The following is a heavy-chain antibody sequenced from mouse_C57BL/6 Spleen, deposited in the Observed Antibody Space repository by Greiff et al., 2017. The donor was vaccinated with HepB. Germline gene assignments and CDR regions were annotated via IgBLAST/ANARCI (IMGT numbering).Heavy chain of an antibody. Sequence: EVKLMESGGDLVKPGGSLKLSCAASGFTFSSYGMSWVRQTPDKRLEWVATISSGGSYTYYPDSVKGRFTISRDNAKNTLYLQMSSLKSEDTAMYYWARQIYYDYDGAYWGQGTLVTVSA. CDR3: ARQIYYDYDGAY. D-gene: IGHD2-4*01. J-gene: IGHJ3*01. CDR1: GFTFSSYG. V-gene: IGHV5-6*01. CDR2: ISSGGSYT.